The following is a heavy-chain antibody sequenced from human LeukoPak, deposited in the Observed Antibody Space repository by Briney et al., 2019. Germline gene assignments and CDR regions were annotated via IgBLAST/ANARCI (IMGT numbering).Heavy chain of an antibody. D-gene: IGHD6-6*01. CDR3: ARSSIAAYDI. Sequence: ASVKVSCKASGYTFTSYYMHWVGQAPGQGLGWMGIINPSGGSTSYAQKFQGRVTMTSDTSTRTVYMELSSLRSEDTAVYYCARSSIAAYDIWGQGTMVTVSS. CDR2: INPSGGST. J-gene: IGHJ3*02. V-gene: IGHV1-46*03. CDR1: GYTFTSYY.